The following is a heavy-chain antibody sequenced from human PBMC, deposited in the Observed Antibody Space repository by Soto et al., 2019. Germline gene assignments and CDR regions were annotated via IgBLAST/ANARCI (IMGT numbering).Heavy chain of an antibody. J-gene: IGHJ5*01. Sequence: PGGSLRLSCAASGFTFSSYAMSWVRQSPGKGLEWVSAISGSGGSTYYADSVKGRFTISRDNSKNTLYLQMNSLRAEDTAVYYCARGGGFIQLWRPRFDSWGQGTLVTVSS. CDR1: GFTFSSYA. CDR3: ARGGGFIQLWRPRFDS. V-gene: IGHV3-23*01. CDR2: ISGSGGST. D-gene: IGHD5-18*01.